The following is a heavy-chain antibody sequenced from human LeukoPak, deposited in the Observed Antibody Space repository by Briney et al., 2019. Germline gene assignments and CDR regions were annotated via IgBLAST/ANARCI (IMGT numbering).Heavy chain of an antibody. CDR2: IRYDGSNK. J-gene: IGHJ5*02. D-gene: IGHD3-22*01. CDR1: GFTFSSYG. CDR3: ARDLGQYYDTSDNWFDP. Sequence: GGSLRLSCAASGFTFSSYGMHWVRQAPGKGLERVAFIRYDGSNKYYADSVKGRFTISRGNSKNTLYLQMNSLRAEDTAVYYCARDLGQYYDTSDNWFDPWGQGTLVTVSS. V-gene: IGHV3-30*02.